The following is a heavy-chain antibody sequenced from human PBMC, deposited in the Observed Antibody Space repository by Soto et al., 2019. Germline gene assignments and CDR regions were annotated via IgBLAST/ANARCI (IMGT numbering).Heavy chain of an antibody. V-gene: IGHV5-51*01. CDR2: IYPGDSDT. J-gene: IGHJ6*02. Sequence: GESLKISCKGSGYSFTSYWIGWVRQMPGKGLEWMGLIYPGDSDTRYSPSFQGQVTISADKSISTAYLQWSSLKASDTAMYYCARHRRCSSTSCYSNYYYYGMDVWGQGTTVTVSS. CDR1: GYSFTSYW. D-gene: IGHD2-2*02. CDR3: ARHRRCSSTSCYSNYYYYGMDV.